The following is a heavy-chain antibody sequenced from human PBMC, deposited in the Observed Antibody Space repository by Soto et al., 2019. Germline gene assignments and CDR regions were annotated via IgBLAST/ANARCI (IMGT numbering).Heavy chain of an antibody. CDR2: INPHSGNT. CDR3: ARAVYCGSDCYSYGMDV. V-gene: IGHV1-2*02. Sequence: SVKVSCKTSGYTFTDDYLHWVRQAPGQGLEWMGWINPHSGNTNYAQKFLGRVSMTRDTSISTAYMELLSLTSDDTAIYYCARAVYCGSDCYSYGMDVWGQGTTVTVSS. D-gene: IGHD3-22*01. CDR1: GYTFTDDY. J-gene: IGHJ6*02.